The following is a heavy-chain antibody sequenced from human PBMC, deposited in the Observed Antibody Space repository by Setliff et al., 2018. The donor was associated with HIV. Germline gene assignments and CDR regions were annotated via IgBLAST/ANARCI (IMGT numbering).Heavy chain of an antibody. CDR3: VRGGTGWLRGLFDY. Sequence: SETLSLTCDVSGGSISDFYWSWIRQSPRWGLEWIGYVHTSGSSNYNLSLKSRATISVDTSTNQFSLKLTSLTAADTAVYYCVRGGTGWLRGLFDYWGRGILVTVAS. D-gene: IGHD5-12*01. J-gene: IGHJ4*02. V-gene: IGHV4-4*08. CDR1: GGSISDFY. CDR2: VHTSGSS.